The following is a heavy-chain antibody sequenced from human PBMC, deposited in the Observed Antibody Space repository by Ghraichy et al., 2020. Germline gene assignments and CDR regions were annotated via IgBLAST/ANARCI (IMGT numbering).Heavy chain of an antibody. J-gene: IGHJ4*02. V-gene: IGHV4-61*01. Sequence: ESLNISCSVSGDSVISGSDYWSWIRQPPGRGLEWIGNISYFGGTNYNPSLKSRVTISIDTSKNELSLNLGSVIAAETAVYYCARTRKYTRTHIFDSWGTGSLVAVYS. CDR2: ISYFGGT. CDR1: GDSVISGSDY. D-gene: IGHD1-14*01. CDR3: ARTRKYTRTHIFDS.